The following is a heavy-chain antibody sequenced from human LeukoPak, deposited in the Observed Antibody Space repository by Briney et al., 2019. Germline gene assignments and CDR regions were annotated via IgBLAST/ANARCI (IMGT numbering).Heavy chain of an antibody. J-gene: IGHJ5*02. CDR1: GYTFTSYG. CDR3: AREIAAAEGSNWFDP. Sequence: GASVKVSCKASGYTFTSYGISWVRQAPGQGREWMGWISAYNGNTNYEQKLQRRVTITTDTSTSTAYMELRSLRSDDPAVYYCAREIAAAEGSNWFDPWGQGTLVTVSS. V-gene: IGHV1-18*01. CDR2: ISAYNGNT. D-gene: IGHD6-13*01.